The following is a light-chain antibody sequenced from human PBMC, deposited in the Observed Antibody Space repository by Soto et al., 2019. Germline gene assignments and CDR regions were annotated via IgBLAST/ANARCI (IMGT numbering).Light chain of an antibody. V-gene: IGKV3-15*01. CDR1: QSVNIN. Sequence: EIVMTQSPATLSVSPGERATLSCRASQSVNINLAWYQQKPGQAPRLLIYGTSTRATGVPARFSGSGSGTEFTLTISNLHSEDFAVYYCQQYNDWPPLTFGGGTKVAIK. CDR2: GTS. J-gene: IGKJ4*01. CDR3: QQYNDWPPLT.